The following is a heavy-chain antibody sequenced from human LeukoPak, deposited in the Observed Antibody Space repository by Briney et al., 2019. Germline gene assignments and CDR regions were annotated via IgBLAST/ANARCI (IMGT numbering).Heavy chain of an antibody. D-gene: IGHD1-26*01. CDR2: IYTSGST. J-gene: IGHJ3*02. V-gene: IGHV4-61*02. Sequence: PSETLSRNCTVSGGSISSGSYYWSWIRQPAGKGLEWIGRIYTSGSTNYNPSLKSRVTISVDTSKNQFSLKLSSVTAADTAVYYCARRELLDAFDIWGQGTMVTVSS. CDR1: GGSISSGSYY. CDR3: ARRELLDAFDI.